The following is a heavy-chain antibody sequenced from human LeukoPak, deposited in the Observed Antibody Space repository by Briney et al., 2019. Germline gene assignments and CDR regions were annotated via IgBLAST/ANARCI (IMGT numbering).Heavy chain of an antibody. CDR2: IYHSGST. CDR1: GGSISSGGYY. J-gene: IGHJ4*02. Sequence: PSETLSLTCTVSGGSISSGGYYWSWIRQPPGKGLEWIGYIYHSGSTYYNPSLKSRVTISVDRSKNQFSLKLSSVTAADTAVYYCARSIAAAAYDYWGQGTLVTVSS. CDR3: ARSIAAAAYDY. V-gene: IGHV4-30-2*01. D-gene: IGHD6-13*01.